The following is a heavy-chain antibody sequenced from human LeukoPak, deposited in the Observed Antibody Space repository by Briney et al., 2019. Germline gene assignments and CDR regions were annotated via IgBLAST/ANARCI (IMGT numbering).Heavy chain of an antibody. D-gene: IGHD4-17*01. Sequence: PGGSLRLSCAASGFTFSSYAMSWVRQAPGKGLEWVSAISGSGGSAYYADSVKGRFTISRDNSKNTLYLQMNSLRAEDTAVYYCARDINGDGDYWGQGTLVTVSS. J-gene: IGHJ4*02. CDR2: ISGSGGSA. CDR1: GFTFSSYA. V-gene: IGHV3-23*01. CDR3: ARDINGDGDY.